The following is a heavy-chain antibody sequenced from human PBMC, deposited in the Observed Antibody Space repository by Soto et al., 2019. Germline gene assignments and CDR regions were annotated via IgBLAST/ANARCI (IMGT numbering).Heavy chain of an antibody. J-gene: IGHJ4*02. CDR1: GVYVSSGSYY. Sequence: SETLSLTCTVSGVYVSSGSYYWSWVRQPPGKRLEWIGYVFYSGSTNYNPSLQSRVTISVDTSKNQLSLKLSSVTAADTAVYYCASERHCSGGSCIDYWGQGTLVTVSS. CDR2: VFYSGST. D-gene: IGHD2-15*01. CDR3: ASERHCSGGSCIDY. V-gene: IGHV4-61*01.